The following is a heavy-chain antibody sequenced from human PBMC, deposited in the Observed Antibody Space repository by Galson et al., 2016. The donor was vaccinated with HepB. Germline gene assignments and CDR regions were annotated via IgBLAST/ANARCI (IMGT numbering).Heavy chain of an antibody. J-gene: IGHJ3*02. D-gene: IGHD2-21*02. V-gene: IGHV4-30-4*08. Sequence: TLSLTCRVSDGSISSGVSYWSWIRQPPGKGLEWIGYLYNTGNTYHNPSLMSRVSISVDTSKNQLSMNLNSVTAADTAVYYCARGPPEGCTRGTCYLGAFDIWGQGTMVTVSS. CDR2: LYNTGNT. CDR3: ARGPPEGCTRGTCYLGAFDI. CDR1: DGSISSGVSY.